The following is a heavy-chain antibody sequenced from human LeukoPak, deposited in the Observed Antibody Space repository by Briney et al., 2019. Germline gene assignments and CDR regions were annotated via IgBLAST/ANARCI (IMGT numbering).Heavy chain of an antibody. V-gene: IGHV3-23*01. Sequence: QSGGSLRLSCAASEFTFSSYAMSWVRQAPGKGLECVSAISGSGGSTYYADSVKGRFTISRDNSKNTLYLQMNSLRAEDTAVYYCAKDGSGYDSSYNYYYYMDVWGEGTTVTVSS. CDR2: ISGSGGST. D-gene: IGHD5-12*01. J-gene: IGHJ6*03. CDR3: AKDGSGYDSSYNYYYYMDV. CDR1: EFTFSSYA.